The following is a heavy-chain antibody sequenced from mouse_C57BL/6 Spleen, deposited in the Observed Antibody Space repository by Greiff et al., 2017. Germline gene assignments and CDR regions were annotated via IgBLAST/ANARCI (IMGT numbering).Heavy chain of an antibody. J-gene: IGHJ4*01. CDR2: IDPSDSYT. CDR1: GYTFTSYW. Sequence: QVHVKQPGAELVKPGASVKLSCKASGYTFTSYWMQWVKQRPGQGLEWIGEIDPSDSYTNYNQKFKGKATLTVDTSSSTAYMQLSSLTSEDSAVYYCARNPPLYAMDYWGQGTSVTVSS. V-gene: IGHV1-50*01. CDR3: ARNPPLYAMDY.